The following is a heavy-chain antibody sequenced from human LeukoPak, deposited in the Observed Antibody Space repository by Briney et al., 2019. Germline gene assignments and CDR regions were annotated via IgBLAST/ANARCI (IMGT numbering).Heavy chain of an antibody. Sequence: ASVKVSCKVSGYTLTELSMHWVRQAPGKGLGWMGGFDPEDGETIYAQKFQGRVTMTEDTSTDTAYMELSSLRSEDTAVYYCATDSTVLLWFGELSGGWGQGTLVTVSS. CDR2: FDPEDGET. J-gene: IGHJ4*02. CDR3: ATDSTVLLWFGELSGG. CDR1: GYTLTELS. D-gene: IGHD3-10*01. V-gene: IGHV1-24*01.